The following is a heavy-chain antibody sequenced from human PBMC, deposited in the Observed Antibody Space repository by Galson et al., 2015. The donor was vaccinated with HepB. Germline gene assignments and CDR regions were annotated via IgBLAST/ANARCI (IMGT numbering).Heavy chain of an antibody. Sequence: SLRLSCAVSGFTVSNSYVSWVRQAPGKGLEWLSVIYSGGHAFYADSVQGRFTISRDTSKNTVYLQMKSLTSEDTGVYYCARVGDSKLPGDGSFYFDSWGQGTLVTVSS. V-gene: IGHV3-53*05. J-gene: IGHJ4*02. CDR3: ARVGDSKLPGDGSFYFDS. CDR2: IYSGGHA. D-gene: IGHD3-10*01. CDR1: GFTVSNSY.